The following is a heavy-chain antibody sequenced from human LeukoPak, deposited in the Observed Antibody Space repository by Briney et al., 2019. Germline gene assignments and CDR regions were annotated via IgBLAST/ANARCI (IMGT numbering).Heavy chain of an antibody. CDR3: ARAVNYEATSLFDY. J-gene: IGHJ4*02. D-gene: IGHD3-16*01. Sequence: ASVKVSCKASGYTFTGYYMHWVRQAPGQGLEWMGRINPNSGGTNYAQKFQGRVTMTRDTSTSTAYMELSRLRSDDTAVYYCARAVNYEATSLFDYWGQGTLVTVSS. CDR2: INPNSGGT. CDR1: GYTFTGYY. V-gene: IGHV1-2*06.